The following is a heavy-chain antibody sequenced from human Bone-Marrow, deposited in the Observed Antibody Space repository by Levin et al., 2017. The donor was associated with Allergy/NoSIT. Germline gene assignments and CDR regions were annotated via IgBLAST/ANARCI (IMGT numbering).Heavy chain of an antibody. J-gene: IGHJ3*02. CDR2: ISSDGSKE. CDR3: AQDRHVAVSLFHI. Sequence: GGSLRLSCAASEFTFSTYAMHWVRQAPGKGLEWVAVISSDGSKEHYADSVKGRFTISRDNSKNTLYLQMNSLRAEDTGVYFCAQDRHVAVSLFHIWGQGTTVIVSS. D-gene: IGHD3-16*01. CDR1: EFTFSTYA. V-gene: IGHV3-30-3*01.